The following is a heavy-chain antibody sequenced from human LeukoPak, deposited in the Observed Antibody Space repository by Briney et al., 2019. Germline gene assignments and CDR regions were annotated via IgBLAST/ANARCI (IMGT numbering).Heavy chain of an antibody. J-gene: IGHJ4*02. V-gene: IGHV4-59*08. CDR1: GGSICSYY. D-gene: IGHD5-24*01. CDR3: ASTKRRDGYNYFDY. CDR2: IYYSGST. Sequence: SETLSLTCTVSGGSICSYYWSWIRQPPGKGLEWIGYIYYSGSTNYNPSLKSRVTISVDTSKNQFSLKLSSVTAADTAVYYCASTKRRDGYNYFDYWGQGTLVTVSS.